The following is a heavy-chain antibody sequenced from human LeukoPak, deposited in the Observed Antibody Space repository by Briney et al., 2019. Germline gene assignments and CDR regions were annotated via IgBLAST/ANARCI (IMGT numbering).Heavy chain of an antibody. Sequence: PGGSLRLSCAASGFTFSSYSMDWVRQAPGKGLEWVSYISSSSRITYYADSVKGRFTIFRDNSKNTLYLQMNSLRAEDTAVYYCARDVSHGYSSGWYLVNWGQGTLVTVSS. CDR1: GFTFSSYS. CDR3: ARDVSHGYSSGWYLVN. D-gene: IGHD6-19*01. CDR2: ISSSSRIT. J-gene: IGHJ4*02. V-gene: IGHV3-48*01.